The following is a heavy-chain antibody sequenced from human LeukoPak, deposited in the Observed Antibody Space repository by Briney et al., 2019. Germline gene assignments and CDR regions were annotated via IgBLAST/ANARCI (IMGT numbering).Heavy chain of an antibody. D-gene: IGHD4-17*01. CDR3: AREDYGDYRRNWFDP. J-gene: IGHJ5*02. CDR1: GYSISSGYY. Sequence: SETLSLTCTVSGYSISSGYYWGWIRQPPGKGLEWIGSIYHSGSTYYNPSLKSRVTTSVDTSKNQFSLKLSSVTAADTAVYYCAREDYGDYRRNWFDPWGQGTLVTVSS. CDR2: IYHSGST. V-gene: IGHV4-38-2*02.